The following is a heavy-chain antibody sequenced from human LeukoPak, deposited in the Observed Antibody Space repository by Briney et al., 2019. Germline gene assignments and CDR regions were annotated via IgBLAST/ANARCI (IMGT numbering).Heavy chain of an antibody. V-gene: IGHV3-66*02. CDR1: GFSVRSNY. Sequence: GGSLRLSCAASGFSVRSNYMTWVRQAPGKGLEWVSVIYSGGTTYYADSVKGRFTISRDNSKNKLFLQMNSLRADDPAAYSGPSRTPRDSQCYRDFDHWGQGTLVTVSS. CDR3: PSRTPRDSQCYRDFDH. J-gene: IGHJ5*02. CDR2: IYSGGTT. D-gene: IGHD2-2*02.